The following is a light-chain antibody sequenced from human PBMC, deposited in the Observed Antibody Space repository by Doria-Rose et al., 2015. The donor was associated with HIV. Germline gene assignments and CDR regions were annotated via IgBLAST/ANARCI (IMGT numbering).Light chain of an antibody. CDR2: GNS. V-gene: IGLV1-40*01. CDR3: QSYDSSLSGFWV. J-gene: IGLJ3*02. Sequence: ISCTGSTSSIGAGYDVHWYQQLPGTAPKLLIYGNSNRPSGVPDRFSGSKSGTSAALAITGLQAEDEADYYCQSYDSSLSGFWVFGGGTKLTVL. CDR1: TSSIGAGYD.